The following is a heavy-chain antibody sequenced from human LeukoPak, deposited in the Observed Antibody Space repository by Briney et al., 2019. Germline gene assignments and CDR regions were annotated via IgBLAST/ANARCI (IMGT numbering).Heavy chain of an antibody. V-gene: IGHV1-46*01. J-gene: IGHJ4*02. CDR3: AGEKFGGYFDY. Sequence: ASVKVSCKASGYIFTNYFIHWVRQAPGQGLEWMTIINPSDGNRVYGPKFQGRVTVTSDTSTSTVYMDLSSLRSKDTAVYYCAGEKFGGYFDYWGQGTLVTVSS. CDR2: INPSDGNR. D-gene: IGHD2-15*01. CDR1: GYIFTNYF.